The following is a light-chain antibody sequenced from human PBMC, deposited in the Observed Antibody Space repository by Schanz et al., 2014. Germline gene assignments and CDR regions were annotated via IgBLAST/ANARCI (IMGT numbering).Light chain of an antibody. CDR2: DTS. J-gene: IGKJ1*01. CDR1: QSVSSNY. Sequence: EIVLTQTPGTLSLSPGERATLSCGASQSVSSNYLAWYQQKPGLAPRLLIFDTSTRATGIPDRFSGSGSGTDFTLTISSLEPEDFAVYYCQQYGSSPWTFGQGTKVEIK. CDR3: QQYGSSPWT. V-gene: IGKV3D-20*01.